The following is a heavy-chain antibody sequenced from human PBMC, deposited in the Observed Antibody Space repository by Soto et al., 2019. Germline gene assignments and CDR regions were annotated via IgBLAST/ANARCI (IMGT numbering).Heavy chain of an antibody. CDR3: AKDRGGFGELFPTKFDY. Sequence: GGSLRLSCAASGFTFSSYAMSWVRQAPGKGLEWVSAISGSGGSTYYADSVKGRFTISRDNSKNTLYLQMNSLRAEDTAVYYCAKDRGGFGELFPTKFDYWGQGTLVTVSS. CDR1: GFTFSSYA. CDR2: ISGSGGST. J-gene: IGHJ4*02. V-gene: IGHV3-23*01. D-gene: IGHD3-10*01.